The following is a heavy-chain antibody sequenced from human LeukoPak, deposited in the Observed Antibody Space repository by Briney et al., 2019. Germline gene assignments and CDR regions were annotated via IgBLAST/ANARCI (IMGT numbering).Heavy chain of an antibody. D-gene: IGHD6-19*01. J-gene: IGHJ4*02. V-gene: IGHV3-23*01. CDR2: IGDTT. Sequence: PGGSLRLSCAASGFTFSSYAMSWVRQAPGKGLEWVSSIGDTTYYADSVKGRFTISRDNSKNTLYLQMNSLRAEDTAVYYCARPTRDSGTLDYWGQGTLVTVSS. CDR3: ARPTRDSGTLDY. CDR1: GFTFSSYA.